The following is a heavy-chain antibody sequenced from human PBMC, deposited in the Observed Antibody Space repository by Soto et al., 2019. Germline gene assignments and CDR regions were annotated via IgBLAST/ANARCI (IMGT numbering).Heavy chain of an antibody. CDR1: GYNFTTYV. V-gene: IGHV1-3*01. CDR3: ARGYTSGWTFDF. CDR2: INCGSGNT. J-gene: IGHJ4*02. Sequence: QVQLVQSGAEVKQPGASASVSCKASGYNFTTYVVHWLRQAPGQGPEWMGWINCGSGNTVYSQKVQGRVTFTRDTSARTAYMDLNSLTSGDTAVYYCARGYTSGWTFDFWGRGTLVTVSS. D-gene: IGHD6-19*01.